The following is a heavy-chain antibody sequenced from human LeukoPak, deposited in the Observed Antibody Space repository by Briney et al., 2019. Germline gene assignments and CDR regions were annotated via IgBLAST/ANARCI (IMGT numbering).Heavy chain of an antibody. CDR3: ARGPELRFLEWLVP. Sequence: ASVKVSCKASGYTFTSYDINWVRQATGQGLEWMGWMNPNSGNTGYAQKFQSRVTMTRNTSRSTAYMELSSLRSEDTAVYYCARGPELRFLEWLVPWGQGTLVTVSS. V-gene: IGHV1-8*01. CDR1: GYTFTSYD. J-gene: IGHJ5*02. CDR2: MNPNSGNT. D-gene: IGHD3-3*01.